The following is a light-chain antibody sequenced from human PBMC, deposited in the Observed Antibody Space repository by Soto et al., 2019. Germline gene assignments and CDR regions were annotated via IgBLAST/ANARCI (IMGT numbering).Light chain of an antibody. Sequence: QSVLTQPASVSGSAGQSITISCTGTSSDVGGYNYVSWYQQHPGKAPKLMIYDVSNRPSGVSNRFSGSKSGNTASLTISGLQAEDEAGYYCSSYTSSSTYVFGTGTKVTVL. CDR1: SSDVGGYNY. CDR3: SSYTSSSTYV. J-gene: IGLJ1*01. CDR2: DVS. V-gene: IGLV2-14*03.